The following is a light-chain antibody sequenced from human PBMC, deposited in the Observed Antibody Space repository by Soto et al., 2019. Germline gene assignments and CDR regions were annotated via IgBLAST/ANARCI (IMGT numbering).Light chain of an antibody. CDR1: QDIDSW. CDR3: QHYNSYSEA. J-gene: IGKJ1*01. CDR2: AAS. Sequence: DIEMTQSPSSVSASVGDRVTITCRASQDIDSWLAWYQQKPGKAPNLLIYAASSLQSGVPSRFSGSGSGTEFTLTISSLQPDDFATYYCQHYNSYSEAFGQGTKVDIK. V-gene: IGKV1D-16*01.